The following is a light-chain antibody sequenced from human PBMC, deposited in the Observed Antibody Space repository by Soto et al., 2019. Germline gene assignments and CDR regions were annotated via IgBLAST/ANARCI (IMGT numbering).Light chain of an antibody. V-gene: IGLV2-18*02. CDR1: SSDVGSFNR. J-gene: IGLJ3*02. Sequence: QSALTQPPSVSGSPGQSVTISCTGTSSDVGSFNRVSWYLQAPGTAPKLMIYEVTNRPSGVPDRFSGSKSGNTASLTISGLQAEDEADYYCSSYTNSSATHVLFGGGTRSPS. CDR2: EVT. CDR3: SSYTNSSATHVL.